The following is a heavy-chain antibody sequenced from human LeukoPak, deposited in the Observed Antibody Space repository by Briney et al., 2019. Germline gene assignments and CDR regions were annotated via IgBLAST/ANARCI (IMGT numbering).Heavy chain of an antibody. Sequence: SETLSLTCRVSGVSISSGSNYWGWIRQPPGKTLEWIGSIYSSGSTYYNSSLKSRVIILIDTAKNHFSLNLSSVTAADTAVYYCTRSDGYGLVGIWGQGTMVTVSS. CDR3: TRSDGYGLVGI. D-gene: IGHD3-10*01. CDR1: GVSISSGSNY. V-gene: IGHV4-39*07. CDR2: IYSSGST. J-gene: IGHJ3*02.